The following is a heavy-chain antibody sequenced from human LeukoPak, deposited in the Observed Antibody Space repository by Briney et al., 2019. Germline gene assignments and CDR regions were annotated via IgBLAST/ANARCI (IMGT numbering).Heavy chain of an antibody. Sequence: NPSETLSHTCAVSGYSISSGYYWGWIRQPPGKGLEWIGSIYHSGSTYYNPSLKSRVTISVDTSKNQFSLKLSSVTAADTAVYYCARHESPGGATIHWGQGTLVTVSS. CDR3: ARHESPGGATIH. CDR2: IYHSGST. D-gene: IGHD1-26*01. CDR1: GYSISSGYY. V-gene: IGHV4-38-2*01. J-gene: IGHJ4*02.